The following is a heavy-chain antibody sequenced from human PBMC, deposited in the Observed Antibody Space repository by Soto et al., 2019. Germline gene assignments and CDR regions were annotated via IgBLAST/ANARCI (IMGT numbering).Heavy chain of an antibody. Sequence: KPSETLSLTCTVSGGSVSSGSYYWSWIRQPPGKGLEWIGYIYYSGSTNYNPSLKSRVTISVDTSKNQFSLRLSSVTAADTAVYYCALSRSHLLDYWGQGTLVTVSS. CDR2: IYYSGST. CDR1: GGSVSSGSYY. CDR3: ALSRSHLLDY. D-gene: IGHD6-6*01. V-gene: IGHV4-61*01. J-gene: IGHJ4*02.